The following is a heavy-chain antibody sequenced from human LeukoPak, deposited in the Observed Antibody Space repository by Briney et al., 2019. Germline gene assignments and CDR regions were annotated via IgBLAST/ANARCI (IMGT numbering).Heavy chain of an antibody. J-gene: IGHJ4*02. CDR2: FDPDDGET. V-gene: IGHV1-24*01. CDR3: ATERTKYRFFDY. Sequence: ASVKVSCKVSGYTLTEFSMHWVRQAPGKGREWMGDFDPDDGETIYAQNFQGRVTMTQDTTTDTAYMDPSSLRSEETAVYYCATERTKYRFFDYWGQGTLVTVSS. D-gene: IGHD3-3*01. CDR1: GYTLTEFS.